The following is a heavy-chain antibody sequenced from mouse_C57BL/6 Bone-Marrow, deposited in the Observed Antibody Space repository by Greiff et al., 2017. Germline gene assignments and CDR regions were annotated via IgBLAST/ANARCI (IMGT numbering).Heavy chain of an antibody. CDR1: GYTFTSYG. CDR2: IYPRSGNT. V-gene: IGHV1-81*01. Sequence: QVQLKESGAELVRPGASVKLSCTASGYTFTSYGISWVKQRTGQGLEWIGEIYPRSGNTYYNEQFKGKATLTADKSSSTAYMELRSLTSEDSAVYFCAREDPIYYDYDEAWFAYWGQGTLVTVSA. CDR3: AREDPIYYDYDEAWFAY. J-gene: IGHJ3*01. D-gene: IGHD2-4*01.